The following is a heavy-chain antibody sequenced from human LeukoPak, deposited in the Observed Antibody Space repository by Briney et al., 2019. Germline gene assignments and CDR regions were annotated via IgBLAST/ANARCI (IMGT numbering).Heavy chain of an antibody. Sequence: PGGSLRLSCAASGFTFSDYWMTWVRQVAGGGLEWVANIKQDGSDTYYVDSVRGRFTISRDNAKKSLYLEMSNLRGDDTAVYYCARVGAWELQRVFGYWGQGTLVTVSS. CDR1: GFTFSDYW. J-gene: IGHJ4*02. V-gene: IGHV3-7*01. CDR3: ARVGAWELQRVFGY. D-gene: IGHD1-26*01. CDR2: IKQDGSDT.